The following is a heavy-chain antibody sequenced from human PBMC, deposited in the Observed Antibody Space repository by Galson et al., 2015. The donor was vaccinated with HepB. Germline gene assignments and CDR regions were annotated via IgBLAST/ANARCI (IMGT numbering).Heavy chain of an antibody. Sequence: QSGAEVKEPGESLRISCEGSGYSFNNYWIGWVRQMPGKGLEWMGIIHPGDSKTRYSPSFQGHVTISADKSISTAYLQWSSLKASDTAMYYCARIGFCTGSSCYSPALYWGRGTLVTVSS. V-gene: IGHV5-51*01. D-gene: IGHD2-15*01. CDR3: ARIGFCTGSSCYSPALY. CDR1: GYSFNNYW. CDR2: IHPGDSKT. J-gene: IGHJ4*02.